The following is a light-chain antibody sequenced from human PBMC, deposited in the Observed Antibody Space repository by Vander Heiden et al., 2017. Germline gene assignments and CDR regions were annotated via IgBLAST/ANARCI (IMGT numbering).Light chain of an antibody. Sequence: EIVLTQSPGTLSLSPGERATLSCRASQSVSSSYLAWYQQKPGQAPRLLIYGASSRATGIPDRFSGSGSGTDFTLTISRLEPEDFAVYYCQQYAVPFGQGTKLEIK. CDR3: QQYAVP. CDR1: QSVSSSY. CDR2: GAS. V-gene: IGKV3-20*01. J-gene: IGKJ2*01.